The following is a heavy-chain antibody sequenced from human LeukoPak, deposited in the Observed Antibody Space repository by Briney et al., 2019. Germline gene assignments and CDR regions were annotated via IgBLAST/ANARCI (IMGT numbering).Heavy chain of an antibody. J-gene: IGHJ4*02. CDR3: ARDPGYSSNWNYFDY. V-gene: IGHV7-4-1*02. Sequence: GASVKVSCKASGGTFSSYAISWVRQAPGQGLEWMGWINTNTGNPTYAQGFTGRFVFSLDTSVSTAYLQISSLKAEDTAVYYCARDPGYSSNWNYFDYWGQGTLVTVSS. D-gene: IGHD6-13*01. CDR2: INTNTGNP. CDR1: GGTFSSYA.